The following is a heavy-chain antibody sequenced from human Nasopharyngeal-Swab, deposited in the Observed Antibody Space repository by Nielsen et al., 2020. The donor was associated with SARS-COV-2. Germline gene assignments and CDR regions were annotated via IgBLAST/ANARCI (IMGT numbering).Heavy chain of an antibody. J-gene: IGHJ6*02. Sequence: ASVKVSCKASGYTFTSYGISWVRQAPGQGLEWMGWISAYNGNTNYAQKLQGRVTMTTDTSTSTVYMELSSLRSEDTAVYYCARDLIAAAGNYYGMDVWGQGTTVTVSS. CDR2: ISAYNGNT. CDR1: GYTFTSYG. CDR3: ARDLIAAAGNYYGMDV. D-gene: IGHD6-13*01. V-gene: IGHV1-18*01.